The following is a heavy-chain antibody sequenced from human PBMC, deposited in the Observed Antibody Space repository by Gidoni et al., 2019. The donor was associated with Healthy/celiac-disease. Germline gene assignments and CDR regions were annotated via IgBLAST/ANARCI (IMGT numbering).Heavy chain of an antibody. J-gene: IGHJ4*02. CDR3: ARDLDVDTAMVRTFDY. D-gene: IGHD5-18*01. CDR2: ISSSSSYI. Sequence: EVQLVESGGGLVKPGGSLRLSCAASGFTFRSYSMNWVRQAPGKGLEWVSSISSSSSYIYYADSVKGRFTISRDNAKNSLYLQMNSLRAEDTAVYYCARDLDVDTAMVRTFDYWGQGTLVTVSS. CDR1: GFTFRSYS. V-gene: IGHV3-21*01.